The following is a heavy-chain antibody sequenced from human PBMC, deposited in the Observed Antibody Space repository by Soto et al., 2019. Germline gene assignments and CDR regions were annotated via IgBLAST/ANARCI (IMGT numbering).Heavy chain of an antibody. V-gene: IGHV3-21*01. CDR1: GFTFSSYS. CDR3: ARVYHYDFWSGYANRPYSYYYGMDV. D-gene: IGHD3-3*01. Sequence: PGGSLRLSCAASGFTFSSYSMNWVRQAPGKGLEWVSSISSSSSYIYYADSVKGRFTISRDNAKNSLYLQMNSLRAEDTAVYYCARVYHYDFWSGYANRPYSYYYGMDVWGQGTTVTVSS. J-gene: IGHJ6*02. CDR2: ISSSSSYI.